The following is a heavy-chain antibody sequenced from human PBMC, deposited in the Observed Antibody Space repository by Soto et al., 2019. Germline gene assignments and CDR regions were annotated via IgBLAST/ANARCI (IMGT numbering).Heavy chain of an antibody. J-gene: IGHJ5*02. CDR3: ARHFSPIPEGFDP. Sequence: SETLSLTCPVSGESLSSSTYYWGRLSKPPGKGLEWIGSIYYSGSTDNNPSLKSRVTISVDTSKNQFSLKLTSVSAADTAVYYCARHFSPIPEGFDPWGQGTLVTVSS. CDR2: IYYSGST. CDR1: GESLSSSTYY. V-gene: IGHV4-39*01.